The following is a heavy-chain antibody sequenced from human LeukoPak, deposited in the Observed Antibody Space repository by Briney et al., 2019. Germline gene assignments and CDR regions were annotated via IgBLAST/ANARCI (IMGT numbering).Heavy chain of an antibody. CDR3: AREGYDILTGPVPFDY. CDR2: IKQDGSEK. D-gene: IGHD3-9*01. CDR1: GFTFSSYW. J-gene: IGHJ4*02. V-gene: IGHV3-7*01. Sequence: PGGSLRLSCAASGFTFSSYWMSWVRQAPGKGLEWVANIKQDGSEKYYADSVKGRFTISRDNAKNSLYLQMNSLRAEDTAVYYCAREGYDILTGPVPFDYWGQGTLVTVSS.